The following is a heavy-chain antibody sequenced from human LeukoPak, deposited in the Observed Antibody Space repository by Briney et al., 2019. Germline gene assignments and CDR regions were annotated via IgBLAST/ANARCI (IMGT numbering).Heavy chain of an antibody. CDR1: GFTFTTYS. CDR2: ISSTVINTI. V-gene: IGHV3-48*01. D-gene: IGHD2-15*01. J-gene: IGHJ4*02. Sequence: GGSLRLSCAASGFTFTTYSMNWVRQAPGEGLEWVSYISSTVINTIYYADSVKGRFTISRDNAKNSLYLQMNSLRAEDTAVYYCARGVVAATGRYYFDYWGQGTLVTVSS. CDR3: ARGVVAATGRYYFDY.